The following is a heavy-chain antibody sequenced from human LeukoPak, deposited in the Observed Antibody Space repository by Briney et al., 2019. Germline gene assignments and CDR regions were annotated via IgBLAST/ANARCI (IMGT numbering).Heavy chain of an antibody. CDR1: GGTFSSYA. J-gene: IGHJ4*02. CDR3: ARYDAYGGYFDY. Sequence: GASVKVSCKASGGTFSSYAISWVRQAPGQGLEWMGWISVYNGETNYAQKLQGRVTMTTDTSTSTAYMELRSLRSNDTAVYYCARYDAYGGYFDYWGQGTLVIVSS. D-gene: IGHD2-21*01. CDR2: ISVYNGET. V-gene: IGHV1-18*01.